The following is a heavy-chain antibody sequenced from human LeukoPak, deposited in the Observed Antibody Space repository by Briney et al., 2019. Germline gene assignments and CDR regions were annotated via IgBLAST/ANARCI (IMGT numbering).Heavy chain of an antibody. CDR3: ARKQWPFDY. Sequence: PSETLSLTCAAYGGSFSGYYWSWIRQPPGKGLEWIGEINHSGSTNYNPSLKSRVTISVDTSKNQFSLKLSSVTAADTAVYYCARKQWPFDYWGQGTLVTVSS. CDR2: INHSGST. J-gene: IGHJ4*02. V-gene: IGHV4-34*01. CDR1: GGSFSGYY. D-gene: IGHD6-19*01.